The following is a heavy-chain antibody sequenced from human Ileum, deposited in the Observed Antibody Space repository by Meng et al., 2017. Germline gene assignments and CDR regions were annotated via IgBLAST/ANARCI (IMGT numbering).Heavy chain of an antibody. CDR1: GYTFSNYA. CDR3: ARSYCSSTSCQYYFDY. D-gene: IGHD2-2*01. J-gene: IGHJ4*02. Sequence: QVHLVQSGAEVKKPGAPVKVPCQAFGYTFSNYAIHWVRQAPGQRLEWMGWINAGDGTTKYSEKFQGRVSITRDTSASTGYMELSSLTSEDTAVYHCARSYCSSTSCQYYFDYWGQGTLVTVSS. CDR2: INAGDGTT. V-gene: IGHV1-3*01.